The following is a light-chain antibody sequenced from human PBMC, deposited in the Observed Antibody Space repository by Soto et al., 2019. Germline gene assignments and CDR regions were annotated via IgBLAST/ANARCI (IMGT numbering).Light chain of an antibody. CDR2: GAS. J-gene: IGKJ1*01. CDR1: QTISTY. Sequence: DIQMTQSPSPLSASVGDRVTITCRASQTISTYLNWYQQKPGKAPKLLIYGASSLQSGVPSRFSGSGSGTDFTLTISSLQPEDFGTYYCQQSYSSPPTFGQGTKVEIK. V-gene: IGKV1-39*01. CDR3: QQSYSSPPT.